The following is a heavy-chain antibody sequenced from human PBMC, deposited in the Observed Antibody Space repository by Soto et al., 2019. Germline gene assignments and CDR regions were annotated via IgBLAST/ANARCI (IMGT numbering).Heavy chain of an antibody. CDR2: ISYDGSNK. Sequence: GGSLRLSCAASGFTFSSYGMHWVRQAPGKGLEWVAVISYDGSNKYYADSVKGRFTISRDNSKNTLYLQMNSLRAEDTAVYYCANPPLDDYVWGSYRYSGRASLLHWGQGTLVTVSS. CDR3: ANPPLDDYVWGSYRYSGRASLLH. J-gene: IGHJ4*02. D-gene: IGHD3-16*02. CDR1: GFTFSSYG. V-gene: IGHV3-30*18.